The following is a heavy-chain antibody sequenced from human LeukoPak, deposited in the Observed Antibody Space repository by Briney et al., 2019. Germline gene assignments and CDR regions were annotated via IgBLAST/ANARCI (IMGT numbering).Heavy chain of an antibody. Sequence: GGSLRLSCAASGFTFSTYWMHWVRQAPGKGLVWVSRIKSDGSSIMYADSVRGRFTISRDNAKNTLYLQMNSLRAEDTAVYYCARDLDYGGRSNFDHWGQGTLVTVSS. D-gene: IGHD4-23*01. CDR3: ARDLDYGGRSNFDH. V-gene: IGHV3-74*03. CDR1: GFTFSTYW. J-gene: IGHJ4*02. CDR2: IKSDGSSI.